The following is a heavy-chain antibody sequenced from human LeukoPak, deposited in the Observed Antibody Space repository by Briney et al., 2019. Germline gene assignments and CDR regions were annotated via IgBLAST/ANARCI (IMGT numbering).Heavy chain of an antibody. CDR3: ARTDAYSGSYYGDDY. J-gene: IGHJ4*02. CDR1: VDPINSSNYY. V-gene: IGHV4-39*01. D-gene: IGHD1-26*01. CDR2: IFYSGSN. Sequence: SETLSLTCTVSVDPINSSNYYWGWIRQAPGKGGEWIGSIFYSGSNYYNASLKSRVTISVDTSKNEFSLKLNSVTAADTAVYYCARTDAYSGSYYGDDYWGEGTLVTVSS.